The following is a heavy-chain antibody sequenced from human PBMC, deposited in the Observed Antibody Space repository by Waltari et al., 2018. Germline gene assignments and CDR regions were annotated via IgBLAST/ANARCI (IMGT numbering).Heavy chain of an antibody. J-gene: IGHJ5*02. CDR3: AREPSSGYPFNWFDP. Sequence: EVQLLESGGNLVQHGGSLRLSCAASGFTFSSHAMSWVRQAPGKGLEWVSTMGGSGNDPYYADSVEGRFTISRDNSQSTLYLQMNSLRAEDTAVYYCAREPSSGYPFNWFDPWGQGTLVTVSS. CDR2: MGGSGNDP. D-gene: IGHD3-22*01. CDR1: GFTFSSHA. V-gene: IGHV3-23*01.